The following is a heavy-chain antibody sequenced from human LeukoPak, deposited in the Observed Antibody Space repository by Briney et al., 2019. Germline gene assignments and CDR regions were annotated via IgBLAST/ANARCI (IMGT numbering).Heavy chain of an antibody. Sequence: GGSLRLSCAVSGFTLSNYSMNWVRQAPGKGLEWISYISGSGFTIHYADSVKGRFTISRDNAKNSLYLQMNSLRAEDTAVYYCARGVPKTSYYYYYMDVWGKGTTVTVFS. V-gene: IGHV3-48*01. CDR2: ISGSGFTI. CDR3: ARGVPKTSYYYYYMDV. D-gene: IGHD4-11*01. J-gene: IGHJ6*03. CDR1: GFTLSNYS.